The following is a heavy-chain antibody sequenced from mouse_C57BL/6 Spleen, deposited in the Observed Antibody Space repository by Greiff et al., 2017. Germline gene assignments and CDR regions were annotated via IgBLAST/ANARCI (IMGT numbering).Heavy chain of an antibody. Sequence: VKLVESGPGLVAPSQSLSITCTVSGFSLTSYAISWVRQPPGKGLEWLGVIWTGGGTNYNSALKSRLSISKDNSKSQVFLKMNSLQTDDTARYYCAKDPYDYDGYFDDWGTGTTVTVSS. CDR1: GFSLTSYA. V-gene: IGHV2-9-1*01. J-gene: IGHJ1*03. D-gene: IGHD2-4*01. CDR3: AKDPYDYDGYFDD. CDR2: IWTGGGT.